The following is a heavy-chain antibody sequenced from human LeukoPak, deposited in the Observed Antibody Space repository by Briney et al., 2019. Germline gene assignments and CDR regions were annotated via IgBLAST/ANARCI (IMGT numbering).Heavy chain of an antibody. J-gene: IGHJ4*02. CDR2: IYTSGST. D-gene: IGHD6-6*01. Sequence: KASETLSLTCTVSGGSISCYYWSWIRQPAGKGLEWIGRIYTSGSTNYNPSLKSRVTMSVDTSKNQFSLKLSSVTAADTAVYYCARSGPAARRNYWFDYWGQGTLVTVSS. CDR3: ARSGPAARRNYWFDY. V-gene: IGHV4-4*07. CDR1: GGSISCYY.